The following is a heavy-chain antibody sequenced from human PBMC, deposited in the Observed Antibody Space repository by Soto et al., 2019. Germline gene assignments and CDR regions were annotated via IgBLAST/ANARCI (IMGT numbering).Heavy chain of an antibody. D-gene: IGHD3-3*01. Sequence: GGSLRLSCAASGFTFSSYAMTWVRQAPGKGLEWVSTVSASGSNTYYADSVKGRFTISRDNSKNTLYLQMDSLRAEDTAVYYCAKGLAVTKDRTDYWGQGTLVTVSS. CDR1: GFTFSSYA. CDR2: VSASGSNT. J-gene: IGHJ4*02. V-gene: IGHV3-23*01. CDR3: AKGLAVTKDRTDY.